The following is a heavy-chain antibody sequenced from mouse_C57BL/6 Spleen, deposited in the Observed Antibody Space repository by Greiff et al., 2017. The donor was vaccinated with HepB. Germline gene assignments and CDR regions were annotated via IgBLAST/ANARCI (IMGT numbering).Heavy chain of an antibody. CDR2: INPNNGGT. CDR3: AREGVYYGHDDAMDY. D-gene: IGHD2-2*01. CDR1: GYTFTDYY. V-gene: IGHV1-26*01. J-gene: IGHJ4*01. Sequence: EVKLQQSGPELVKPGASVKISCKASGYTFTDYYMNWVKQSHGKSLEWIGDINPNNGGTSYNQKFKGKATLTVDKSSSTAYMELRRLTSEDSAVYYCAREGVYYGHDDAMDYWGQGTSVTVSS.